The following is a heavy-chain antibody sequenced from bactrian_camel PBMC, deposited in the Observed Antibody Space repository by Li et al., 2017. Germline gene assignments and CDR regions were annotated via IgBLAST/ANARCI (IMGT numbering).Heavy chain of an antibody. Sequence: HVQLVESGGGSVQSGGSLRLSCTASGYIYNHYCMGWFRLAPGKEREGVAIIDTDGSTFYADSVAGRFTISQDNSRNTLSLQMNSLKSEDTALYYCATDPWVAAHYWGQGTQVTVS. J-gene: IGHJ4*01. CDR1: GYIYNHYC. V-gene: IGHV3S1*01. CDR3: ATDPWVAAHY. D-gene: IGHD3*01. CDR2: IDTDGST.